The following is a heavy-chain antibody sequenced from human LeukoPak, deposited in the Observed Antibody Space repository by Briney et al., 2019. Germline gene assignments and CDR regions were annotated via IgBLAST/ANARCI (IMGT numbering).Heavy chain of an antibody. D-gene: IGHD4-17*01. Sequence: GGSLRLSCAASGFTFSSYAMSWVRQAPGKGLEWVSAISGSGGSTYYADSVKGRFTISRGNSKNTLYLQMNSLRAEDTAVYYCAKDFTTTLDYDNWFDPWGQGTLVTVSS. V-gene: IGHV3-23*01. J-gene: IGHJ5*02. CDR3: AKDFTTTLDYDNWFDP. CDR1: GFTFSSYA. CDR2: ISGSGGST.